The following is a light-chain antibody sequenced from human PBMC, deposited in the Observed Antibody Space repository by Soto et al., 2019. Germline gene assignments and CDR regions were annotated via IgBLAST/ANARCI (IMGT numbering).Light chain of an antibody. J-gene: IGKJ2*01. CDR1: QSVSSTY. V-gene: IGKV3-20*01. Sequence: EIVLTQSPGTLSLSPGERATLSCRASQSVSSTYVDWYQQKPGQALRLLIYGAASRATGIPDRFSGSGSGTDFTLTISRLEPEDFAVNYCQQYGSSPPTFGQGTKLEIK. CDR3: QQYGSSPPT. CDR2: GAA.